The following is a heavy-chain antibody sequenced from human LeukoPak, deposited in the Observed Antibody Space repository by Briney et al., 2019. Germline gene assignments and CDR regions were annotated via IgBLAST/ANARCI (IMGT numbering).Heavy chain of an antibody. CDR1: GFTFSSYS. J-gene: IGHJ4*02. Sequence: GGSLRLSCAASGFTFSSYSMNWVRQAPGKGLEWVSGINWNGGGTGYADSVKGRFTISRDKAKNSLYLQMSSLRAEDTAFYYCARGTTGELDDFDYWGQGTLVTVSS. CDR2: INWNGGGT. V-gene: IGHV3-20*04. CDR3: ARGTTGELDDFDY. D-gene: IGHD1-26*01.